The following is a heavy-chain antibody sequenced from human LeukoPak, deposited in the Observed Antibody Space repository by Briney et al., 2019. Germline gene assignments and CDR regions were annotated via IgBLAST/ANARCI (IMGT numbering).Heavy chain of an antibody. CDR3: AKDLVVITTSFELVFDY. J-gene: IGHJ4*02. CDR2: ISGSGGST. V-gene: IGHV3-23*01. D-gene: IGHD3-22*01. CDR1: GFTFSSYA. Sequence: GGSLRLSGTASGFTFSSYAMSWVRQAPGKGLERVSAISGSGGSTYYADSVKGRFTISRDNSKNTLYLQMNSLRAEDTAVYYCAKDLVVITTSFELVFDYWGQGTLVTVSS.